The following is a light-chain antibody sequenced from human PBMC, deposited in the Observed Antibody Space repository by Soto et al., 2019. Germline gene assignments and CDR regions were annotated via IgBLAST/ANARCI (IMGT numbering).Light chain of an antibody. V-gene: IGKV1-39*01. J-gene: IGKJ5*01. CDR1: QSISSS. CDR2: AAS. CDR3: QQSFRTPIT. Sequence: DIQMTQSPSSLSASVGDRVTITCRASQSISSSLNWYQQKPGNVPKLLIFAASSLQSGVPSRFRGSGSVTEFTLTISSLQVEDFATYYCQQSFRTPITFGQGTRLEIK.